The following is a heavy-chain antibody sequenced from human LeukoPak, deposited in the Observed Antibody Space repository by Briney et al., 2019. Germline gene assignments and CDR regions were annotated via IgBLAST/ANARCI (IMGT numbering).Heavy chain of an antibody. J-gene: IGHJ4*02. CDR1: GYTFTGYY. CDR2: INPNSGGT. Sequence: VSVKVSCKASGYTFTGYYMHWVRQAPGQGLEWMGRINPNSGGTNYAQKFQGRVTMTRDTSISTAYMELSRLRSDDTAVYYCAREQAVAGTALDYWGQGTLVTVSS. CDR3: AREQAVAGTALDY. V-gene: IGHV1-2*06. D-gene: IGHD6-19*01.